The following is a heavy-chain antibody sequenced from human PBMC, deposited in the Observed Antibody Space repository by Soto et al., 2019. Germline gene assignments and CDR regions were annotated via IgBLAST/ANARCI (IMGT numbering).Heavy chain of an antibody. V-gene: IGHV3-30-3*01. CDR2: ISYDGSNK. CDR3: AGDRGLLTYYYDSSGYSDAFDI. J-gene: IGHJ3*02. CDR1: GFTFSSYA. D-gene: IGHD3-22*01. Sequence: GGSLRLSCAASGFTFSSYAMHWVRQAPGKGLEWVAVISYDGSNKYYADSVKGRFTISRDNSKNTLYLQMNSLRAEDTAVYYCAGDRGLLTYYYDSSGYSDAFDIWGQGTMVTVSS.